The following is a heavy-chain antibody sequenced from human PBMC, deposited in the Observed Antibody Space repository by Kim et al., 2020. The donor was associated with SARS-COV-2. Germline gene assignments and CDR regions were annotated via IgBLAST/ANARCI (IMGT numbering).Heavy chain of an antibody. Sequence: SETLSLTCAVYGGSFSGYYWSWIRQPPGKGLEWIGEINHSGSTNYNPSLKSRVTISVDTSKNQFSLKLSSVTAADTAVYYCARGGPVNVWGSYRYIYSAKNYFDYWGQGTLVTVSS. CDR1: GGSFSGYY. CDR3: ARGGPVNVWGSYRYIYSAKNYFDY. CDR2: INHSGST. V-gene: IGHV4-34*01. D-gene: IGHD3-16*02. J-gene: IGHJ4*02.